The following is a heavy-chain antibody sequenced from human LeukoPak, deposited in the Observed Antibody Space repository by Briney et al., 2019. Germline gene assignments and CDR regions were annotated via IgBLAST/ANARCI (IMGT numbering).Heavy chain of an antibody. CDR1: GYTFTGYY. J-gene: IGHJ4*02. V-gene: IGHV1-2*02. CDR2: INPNSGGT. CDR3: AREPTEFYGGYASVLDY. Sequence: ASVKVSCKASGYTFTGYYMHWVRQAPGQGLEWMGWINPNSGGTNYAQKFQGRVTMTRDTSISTAYMELSRLRSDDTAVYYCAREPTEFYGGYASVLDYWGQGTLVTVSS. D-gene: IGHD5-12*01.